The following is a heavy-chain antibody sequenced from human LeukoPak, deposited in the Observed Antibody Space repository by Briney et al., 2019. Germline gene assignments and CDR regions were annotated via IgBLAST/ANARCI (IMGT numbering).Heavy chain of an antibody. J-gene: IGHJ4*02. D-gene: IGHD3-10*01. Sequence: PGGSLRLSCAASGFTFSSYAMSWVCQAPGKGLEWVSAISGSGGSAYYADSVKGRFTISRDNSKNTLYLHMISLRAADTAVYYCARTKAGTHYFDYWGQGTLVTVSS. CDR1: GFTFSSYA. CDR3: ARTKAGTHYFDY. V-gene: IGHV3-23*01. CDR2: ISGSGGSA.